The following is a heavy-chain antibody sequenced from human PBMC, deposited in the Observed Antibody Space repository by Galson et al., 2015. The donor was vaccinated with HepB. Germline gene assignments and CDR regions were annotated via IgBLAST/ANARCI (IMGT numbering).Heavy chain of an antibody. CDR1: GFSFMSHS. CDR3: ARNPASYDYYNMDV. J-gene: IGHJ6*02. Sequence: SLRLSCAASGFSFMSHSMNWVRHSPGEGLEWLAYISPGGAKYYADSARGRFTLSRDNAKKAMYLHMSSLRVEDTAVYYCARNPASYDYYNMDVWGQGTTVTVSS. D-gene: IGHD3-16*01. V-gene: IGHV3-48*01. CDR2: ISPGGAK.